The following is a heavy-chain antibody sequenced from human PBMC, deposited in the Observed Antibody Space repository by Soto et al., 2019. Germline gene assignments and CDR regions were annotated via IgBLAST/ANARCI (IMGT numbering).Heavy chain of an antibody. D-gene: IGHD5-18*01. J-gene: IGHJ3*01. CDR2: IYSNDDK. Sequence: QITLKESGPTLVKPTQTLTLTCAFSGFSLSTSGVSVGWIRQPPGKALEWLALIYSNDDKRYSPSLKSRLTITKDTSKNQAVLTMTNMDPVYTATYYCAHRPNWGYNYGRVAFDFWGQGTMVTVSS. CDR3: AHRPNWGYNYGRVAFDF. CDR1: GFSLSTSGVS. V-gene: IGHV2-5*01.